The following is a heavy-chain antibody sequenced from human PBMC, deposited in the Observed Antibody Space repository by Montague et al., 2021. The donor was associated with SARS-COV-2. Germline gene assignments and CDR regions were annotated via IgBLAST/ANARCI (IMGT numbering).Heavy chain of an antibody. CDR3: AGGKRAGYYDNLRGTSPHDY. V-gene: IGHV3-33*01. D-gene: IGHD3-9*01. J-gene: IGHJ4*02. Sequence: SLRLSCTASGFTFTTYAMHWVRQAPGKGLEWVAVIWNDGSNKYYANSVKGRFTISRDNSKNTLYLQMNSLRAEDTAVYYCAGGKRAGYYDNLRGTSPHDYWGQGALVTVSS. CDR2: IWNDGSNK. CDR1: GFTFTTYA.